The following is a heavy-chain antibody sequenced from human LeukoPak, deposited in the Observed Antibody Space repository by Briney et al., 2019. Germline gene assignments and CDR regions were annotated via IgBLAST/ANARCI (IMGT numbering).Heavy chain of an antibody. CDR2: IYYSGST. Sequence: SETLSLTCTVSGGSISSGGYYWSWIRQHPGKGLEWIGYIYYSGSTYYNPSLKSRVTISVDTSKNQFSLKLSSVTAADAAVYYCARAGDILTFDYWGQGTLVTVSS. CDR3: ARAGDILTFDY. V-gene: IGHV4-31*03. D-gene: IGHD3-9*01. J-gene: IGHJ4*02. CDR1: GGSISSGGYY.